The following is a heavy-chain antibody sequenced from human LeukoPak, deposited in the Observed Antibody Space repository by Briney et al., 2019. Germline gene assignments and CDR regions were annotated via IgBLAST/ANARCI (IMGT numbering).Heavy chain of an antibody. J-gene: IGHJ1*01. CDR1: GFTFSSYA. CDR2: ISGSGGST. CDR3: AKDELRFLEWLSTRTIDEYFQH. D-gene: IGHD3-3*01. Sequence: AGGSLRLSCAASGFTFSSYAMSWVRQAPGKGLEWVSAISGSGGSTYYADSVKGRFTISRDNSKNTLYLQMNSLRAEDTAVYYCAKDELRFLEWLSTRTIDEYFQHWGQGTLVTVSS. V-gene: IGHV3-23*01.